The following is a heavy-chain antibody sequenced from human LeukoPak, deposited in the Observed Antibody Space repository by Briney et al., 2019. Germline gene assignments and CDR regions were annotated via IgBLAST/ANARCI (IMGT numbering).Heavy chain of an antibody. CDR3: ARGPSITMVRGGQWYYYMDV. V-gene: IGHV1-46*01. CDR1: GYTFTSYY. J-gene: IGHJ6*03. D-gene: IGHD3-10*01. CDR2: INPSGGST. Sequence: ASVKVSCKASGYTFTSYYVHWVRQAPGEGLEWMGIINPSGGSTSYAQKFQGRVTMTRDTSTNTVYMELSSLRSEDAAVYYCARGPSITMVRGGQWYYYMDVWGKGTTVTISS.